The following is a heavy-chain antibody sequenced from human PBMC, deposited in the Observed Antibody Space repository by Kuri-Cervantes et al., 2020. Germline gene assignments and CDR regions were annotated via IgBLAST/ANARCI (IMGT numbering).Heavy chain of an antibody. V-gene: IGHV3-33*05. D-gene: IGHD6-19*01. CDR2: ILYDGSDK. CDR1: GFTFSTYG. Sequence: GGSLRLSCAASGFTFSTYGMHWVRQAPGKGLEWVALILYDGSDKYYTDSVKGRFTISRDSSKNTLYLQMSSLRAEDTAVYYCARPGVAGFNDYWGQGTLVTVSS. CDR3: ARPGVAGFNDY. J-gene: IGHJ4*02.